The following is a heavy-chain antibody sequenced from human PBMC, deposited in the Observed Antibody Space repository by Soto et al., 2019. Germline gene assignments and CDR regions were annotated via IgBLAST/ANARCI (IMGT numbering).Heavy chain of an antibody. V-gene: IGHV3-53*01. J-gene: IGHJ5*02. Sequence: GSLRLSCAASGFTVSSNFMSWVRQAPGKGLEWVSVIYGGGSTYYADSVKGRFTISRDNSKNTVYLQMSSLRVEDTAIYYCAKGGWNYWFDPWGQGTLVTVSS. D-gene: IGHD1-7*01. CDR1: GFTVSSNF. CDR3: AKGGWNYWFDP. CDR2: IYGGGST.